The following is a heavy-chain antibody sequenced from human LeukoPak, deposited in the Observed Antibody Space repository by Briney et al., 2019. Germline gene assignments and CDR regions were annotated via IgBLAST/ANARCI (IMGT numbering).Heavy chain of an antibody. CDR2: IYYSGST. J-gene: IGHJ3*02. V-gene: IGHV4-59*01. CDR3: AREAYDSSGYGAFDI. D-gene: IGHD3-22*01. CDR1: GGSISSYY. Sequence: PSETLSLTCTVSGGSISSYYWSWIRQPPGKGLEWIGYIYYSGSTNYNPSLKSRVTISVDTSKNQFSLKLSSVTAADTAVYYCAREAYDSSGYGAFDIWAKGQWSPSPQ.